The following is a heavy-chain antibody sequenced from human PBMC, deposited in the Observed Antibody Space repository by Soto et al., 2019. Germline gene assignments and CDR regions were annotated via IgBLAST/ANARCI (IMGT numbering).Heavy chain of an antibody. CDR3: ARDNNWSYDY. D-gene: IGHD1-1*01. CDR2: IGPDGSST. J-gene: IGHJ4*02. V-gene: IGHV3-74*01. Sequence: GGPLRDSRAASGVTFSRRWTHRFRQAPGKGLVWVSHIGPDGSSTRDADSVQGRFTISRDNARNTLYLQMNSLRDEDTAVYYCARDNNWSYDYWGQGILVTVSS. CDR1: GVTFSRRW.